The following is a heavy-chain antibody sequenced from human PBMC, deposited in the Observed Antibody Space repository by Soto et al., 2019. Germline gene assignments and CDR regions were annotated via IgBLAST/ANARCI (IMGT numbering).Heavy chain of an antibody. D-gene: IGHD6-19*01. V-gene: IGHV4-39*01. Sequence: QLQLQESGPGLVKPSETLSLTCTVSGGSISSSSYYWGWIHQPPGKGLEWIGSIYYSGSTYYNPSLKSRVTISVDTSKNQFSLKLSSVTAADTAVYYCARHEGSSGWYGSFDYWGQGTLVTVSS. CDR2: IYYSGST. CDR3: ARHEGSSGWYGSFDY. CDR1: GGSISSSSYY. J-gene: IGHJ4*02.